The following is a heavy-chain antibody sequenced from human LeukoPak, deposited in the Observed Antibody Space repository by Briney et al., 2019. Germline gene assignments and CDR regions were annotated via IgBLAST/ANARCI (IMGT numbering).Heavy chain of an antibody. J-gene: IGHJ4*02. Sequence: PGGSLRLSCAVSGFTFSNSWMTWVRQAPGKGLEWVAHINKDGSAKNYVDSVMGRFTVSRDNAKNSLYLQMNSLRAEDTAVYYCAKDVRLRYFDWLLWTPGDYWGQGTLVTVSS. CDR3: AKDVRLRYFDWLLWTPGDY. D-gene: IGHD3-9*01. CDR1: GFTFSNSW. V-gene: IGHV3-7*03. CDR2: INKDGSAK.